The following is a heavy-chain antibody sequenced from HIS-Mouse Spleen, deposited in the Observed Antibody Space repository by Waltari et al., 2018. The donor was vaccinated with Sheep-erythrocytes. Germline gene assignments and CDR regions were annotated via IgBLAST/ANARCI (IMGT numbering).Heavy chain of an antibody. Sequence: LRLSCAASGFTFSSYGMHWVRQAPGTGLEWVAVIWYDGSNKYYADSVKGRFTISRDNSKNTLYLQMNSLRAEDTAVYYCARRIAVAGSYYYYYGMDVWGQGTTVTVSS. CDR3: ARRIAVAGSYYYYYGMDV. D-gene: IGHD6-19*01. CDR2: IWYDGSNK. CDR1: GFTFSSYG. V-gene: IGHV3-33*01. J-gene: IGHJ6*02.